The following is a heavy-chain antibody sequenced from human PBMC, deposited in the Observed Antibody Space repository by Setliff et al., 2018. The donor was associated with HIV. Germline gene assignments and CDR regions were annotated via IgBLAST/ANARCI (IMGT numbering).Heavy chain of an antibody. V-gene: IGHV4-38-2*01. D-gene: IGHD6-13*01. CDR1: GYSISSGYY. J-gene: IGHJ6*03. CDR3: ARHRDPPGSSWIFYYYYMDL. Sequence: SETLSLTCAVSGYSISSGYYWGWIRQPPGKGLEWIGTIYYSGSTNYNPSLKSRVTISVDTSKNQFSLKLTSVTAADTGVYYCARHRDPPGSSWIFYYYYMDLWGAGTTVTVSS. CDR2: IYYSGST.